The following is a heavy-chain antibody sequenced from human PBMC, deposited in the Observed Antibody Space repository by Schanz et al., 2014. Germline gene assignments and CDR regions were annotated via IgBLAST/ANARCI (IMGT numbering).Heavy chain of an antibody. CDR1: GFTFSKYW. Sequence: EVQLVESGGGLVQPGGSLRLSCGGSGFTFSKYWMSWVRQAPGKGLEWVANIKQDGSEKYDVDAVKGRFTISRENAKKSMYLHMKRLRGEDTADYYCARDDYGGSGSCDYWGQGTLVTAAS. V-gene: IGHV3-7*04. J-gene: IGHJ4*02. D-gene: IGHD3-10*01. CDR3: ARDDYGGSGSCDY. CDR2: IKQDGSEK.